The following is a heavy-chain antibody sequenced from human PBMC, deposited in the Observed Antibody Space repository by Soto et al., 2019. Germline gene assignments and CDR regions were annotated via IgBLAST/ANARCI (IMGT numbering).Heavy chain of an antibody. CDR1: GGSLSGYY. V-gene: IGHV4-34*02. Sequence: QMHLEQWGAGLLNPSETLSLTCAVYGGSLSGYYWSWVRQSPGKGLEWIGEINHSGTANYNPSLKTRVTISADASKHQFSLMLTSVTAADSAIYYCASYHFLDLWTGSRHYMDVWSRGTPVTVSS. D-gene: IGHD3-9*01. CDR3: ASYHFLDLWTGSRHYMDV. J-gene: IGHJ6*03. CDR2: INHSGTA.